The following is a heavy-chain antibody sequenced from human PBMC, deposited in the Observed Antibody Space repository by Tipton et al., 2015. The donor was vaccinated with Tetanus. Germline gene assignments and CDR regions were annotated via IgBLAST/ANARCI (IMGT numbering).Heavy chain of an antibody. V-gene: IGHV3-48*02. J-gene: IGHJ4*02. D-gene: IGHD6-13*01. CDR2: ISASGSII. CDR3: ACHRHSNWFDY. Sequence: SLRLSCAASGFTISSYNMNWVRQAPGKGLEWVSYISASGSIIFYADSVRGRFTVSRDNAKDSLYLQMNSLRDEDTAVYFCACHRHSNWFDYWGQGTLVTVSS. CDR1: GFTISSYN.